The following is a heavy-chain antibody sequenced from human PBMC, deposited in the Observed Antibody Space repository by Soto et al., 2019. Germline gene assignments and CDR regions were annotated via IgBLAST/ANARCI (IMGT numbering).Heavy chain of an antibody. D-gene: IGHD3-10*01. V-gene: IGHV3-21*06. J-gene: IGHJ4*02. CDR3: AREGVHNYTEYYFDY. CDR2: ISGIKNYI. CDR1: GFTFSYYP. Sequence: GGSLRLSCAASGFTFSYYPLHWVRRAPGKGLEWVSSISGIKNYIRYADSVKGRFTISRDNAKTSLYLQMNSLTAEDTAVYYCAREGVHNYTEYYFDYWGQGTLVTVSS.